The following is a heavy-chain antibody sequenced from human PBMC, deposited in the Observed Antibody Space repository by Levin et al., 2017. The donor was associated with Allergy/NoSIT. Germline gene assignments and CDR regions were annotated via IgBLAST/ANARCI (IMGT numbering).Heavy chain of an antibody. CDR3: TRRAAGYCRDHLCSTPFDY. J-gene: IGHJ4*02. Sequence: GESLKISCKPSGYPFPDHAIHWVRQVPGQRLEWMGWINAGNGDTKSSQNYQGRVTITRDTSATTVYMELGSLTSEDTAVYYCTRRAAGYCRDHLCSTPFDYWGQGTLVTVSS. CDR2: INAGNGDT. CDR1: GYPFPDHA. V-gene: IGHV1-3*01. D-gene: IGHD2-15*01.